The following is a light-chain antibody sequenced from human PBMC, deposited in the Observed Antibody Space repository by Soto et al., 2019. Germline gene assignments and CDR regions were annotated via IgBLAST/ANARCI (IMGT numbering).Light chain of an antibody. CDR3: QQYNNWPPIT. CDR2: YAS. V-gene: IGKV3-15*01. CDR1: QSVRSN. Sequence: EILMTQSPATLSVSPGERATLSCRASQSVRSNIAWYQQKPGQAPRLLIYYASTRATGIPARFSGSGSGTEFTLTISSLQSEDFALYYCQQYNNWPPITFGQGTRLEIK. J-gene: IGKJ5*01.